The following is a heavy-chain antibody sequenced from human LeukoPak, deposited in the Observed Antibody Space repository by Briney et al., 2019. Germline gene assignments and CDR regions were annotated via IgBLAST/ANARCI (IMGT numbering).Heavy chain of an antibody. Sequence: KSGGSLRLSCAASGFTFSNAWMNWVRQAPGKGLEWVGRIKSKADGETTDYAAPVKGRFTISRGDSKNTVYLQINSLKTEDTAVYYCSTGGYYLDYWGQGALVTVSS. J-gene: IGHJ4*02. CDR2: IKSKADGETT. D-gene: IGHD3-22*01. V-gene: IGHV3-15*01. CDR1: GFTFSNAW. CDR3: STGGYYLDY.